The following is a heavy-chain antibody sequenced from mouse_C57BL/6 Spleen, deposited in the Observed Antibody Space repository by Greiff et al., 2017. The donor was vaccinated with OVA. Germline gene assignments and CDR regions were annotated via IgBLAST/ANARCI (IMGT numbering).Heavy chain of an antibody. J-gene: IGHJ3*01. D-gene: IGHD1-1*01. CDR1: GYTFTDYN. V-gene: IGHV1-18*01. Sequence: VQLQQSGPELVKPGASVKIPCKASGYTFTDYNMDWVKQSHGKSLEWIGDINPNNGGTIYNQKFKGKATLTVDKSSSTAYMELRSLTSEDTAVYYCARSGDYGSMAYWGQGTLVTVSA. CDR2: INPNNGGT. CDR3: ARSGDYGSMAY.